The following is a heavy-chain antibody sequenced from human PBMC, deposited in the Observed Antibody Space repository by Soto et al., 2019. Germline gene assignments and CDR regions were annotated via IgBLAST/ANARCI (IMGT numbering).Heavy chain of an antibody. CDR1: GGSISSGGYY. CDR2: IYYSGST. V-gene: IGHV4-31*03. D-gene: IGHD3-22*01. J-gene: IGHJ4*02. Sequence: NPSETLSLTCTVSGGSISSGGYYWSWIRQHPGKGLEWIGYIYYSGSTYYNPSLKSRVTISVDTSKNQFSLKLSSVTAAGTAVYYCAGQTYYYDSSGYYPRWGQGTLVTVSS. CDR3: AGQTYYYDSSGYYPR.